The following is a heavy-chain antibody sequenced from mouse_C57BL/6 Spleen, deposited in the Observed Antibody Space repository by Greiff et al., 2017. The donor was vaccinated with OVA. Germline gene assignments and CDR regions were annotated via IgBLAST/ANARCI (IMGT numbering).Heavy chain of an antibody. CDR1: GYTFTDYY. Sequence: EVQLQQSGPELVKPGASVKISCKASGYTFTDYYMNWVKQSHGKSLEWIGDINPNNGGTSYNQKFKGKATLTVDKSSSTAYMELRSLTSEDSAVYYCASLYGYDWAFDYWGQGTTLTVSS. V-gene: IGHV1-26*01. D-gene: IGHD2-2*01. J-gene: IGHJ2*01. CDR2: INPNNGGT. CDR3: ASLYGYDWAFDY.